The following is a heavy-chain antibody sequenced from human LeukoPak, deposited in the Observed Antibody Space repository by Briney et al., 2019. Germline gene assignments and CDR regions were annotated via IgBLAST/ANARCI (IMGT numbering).Heavy chain of an antibody. CDR1: GYTFTGYY. CDR3: ARSAYYDSSGSPYFDY. CDR2: INANSGGT. Sequence: ASVKVSCKASGYTFTGYYMHWVRQAPGQGLRLMGWINANSGGTNYAQMFQGRVTMTRDKSIRTAYMELSRLRSDDTAVYYCARSAYYDSSGSPYFDYWGQGTLVTVSS. J-gene: IGHJ4*02. D-gene: IGHD3-22*01. V-gene: IGHV1-2*02.